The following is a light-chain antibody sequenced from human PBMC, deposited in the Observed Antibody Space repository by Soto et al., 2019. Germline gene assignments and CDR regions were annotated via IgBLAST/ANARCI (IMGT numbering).Light chain of an antibody. J-gene: IGLJ2*01. CDR1: RSDVGGYNY. Sequence: QSVLTQPASVSGSPGQSITISCTGTRSDVGGYNYVSWYQKHPGKAPKLMIYEVSNRPSGVSNRFSGSKSGNTASLTISGLQAEDEADYFCSSYTSTSALLFGGGTKLTVL. CDR3: SSYTSTSALL. CDR2: EVS. V-gene: IGLV2-14*01.